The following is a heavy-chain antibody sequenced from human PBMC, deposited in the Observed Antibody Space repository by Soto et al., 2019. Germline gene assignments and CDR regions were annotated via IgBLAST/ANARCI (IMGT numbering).Heavy chain of an antibody. CDR3: AKEIEPTNIWFGEVVPYDFDS. V-gene: IGHV3-23*01. CDR1: GFTFSSYA. J-gene: IGHJ4*02. Sequence: PGGSLRLSCAASGFTFSSYAMSWVRQAPGKGLEWVSVISGSGGSTYYADSVKGRFTISRDNSKNTLYLQMNSLTAEDTAVYYCAKEIEPTNIWFGEVVPYDFDSWGQGTLVTVSS. D-gene: IGHD3-10*01. CDR2: ISGSGGST.